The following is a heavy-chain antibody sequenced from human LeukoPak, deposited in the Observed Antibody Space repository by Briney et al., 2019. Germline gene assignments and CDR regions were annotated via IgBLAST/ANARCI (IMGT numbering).Heavy chain of an antibody. CDR3: ARAGGAVAGPAYYFDY. V-gene: IGHV3-21*01. CDR2: ISSSSSYI. D-gene: IGHD6-19*01. Sequence: KPGGSLRLSCAASGFTFSSYSMNWVRQAPGKGLEWVSSISSSSSYIYYADSVKGRFTISRDNAKNSLYLQMNSLRAEDTAVYYCARAGGAVAGPAYYFDYWGQGTLVTVSS. CDR1: GFTFSSYS. J-gene: IGHJ4*02.